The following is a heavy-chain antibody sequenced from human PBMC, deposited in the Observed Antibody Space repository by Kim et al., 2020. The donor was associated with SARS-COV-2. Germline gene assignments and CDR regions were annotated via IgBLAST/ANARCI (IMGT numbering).Heavy chain of an antibody. V-gene: IGHV3-23*01. J-gene: IGHJ6*02. CDR1: GFTFSSYA. Sequence: GGSLRLSCAASGFTFSSYAMSWVRQAPGKGLEWVSAISGSGGSTYYADSVKGRFTISRDNSKNTLYLQMNSLRAEDTAVYYCAKTPRLIAAAGRRGRGYYGMDVWGQGTTVTVSS. CDR3: AKTPRLIAAAGRRGRGYYGMDV. CDR2: ISGSGGST. D-gene: IGHD6-13*01.